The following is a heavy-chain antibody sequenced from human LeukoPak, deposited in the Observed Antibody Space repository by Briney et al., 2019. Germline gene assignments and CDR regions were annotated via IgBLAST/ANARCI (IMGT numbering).Heavy chain of an antibody. J-gene: IGHJ4*02. CDR2: IKQDGYEK. V-gene: IGHV3-7*03. CDR3: VDGESLLY. CDR1: GFTFRTFW. Sequence: GGSLRLSCAVSGFTFRTFWMAWVRQAPGKGLGWVATIKQDGYEKHYVDSVRGRFTISRDNAKNLLYLQMNSLRVEDTAVYHCVDGESLLYWGQGTLVSVSS. D-gene: IGHD3-10*01.